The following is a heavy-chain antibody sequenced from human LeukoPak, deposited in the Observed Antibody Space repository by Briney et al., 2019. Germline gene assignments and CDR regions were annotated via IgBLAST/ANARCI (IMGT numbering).Heavy chain of an antibody. CDR2: INWNGGST. Sequence: GGSLRLSCAASGFTLDDYGMIWVRHAPGKGGEWVCGINWNGGSTVYADSVKGRFTISRENAKNSLYLQMNSLRAEDTALYYCARVRFQRVWGVIRHDAFDIWGQGTMVTVSS. D-gene: IGHD3-10*01. CDR1: GFTLDDYG. J-gene: IGHJ3*02. CDR3: ARVRFQRVWGVIRHDAFDI. V-gene: IGHV3-20*04.